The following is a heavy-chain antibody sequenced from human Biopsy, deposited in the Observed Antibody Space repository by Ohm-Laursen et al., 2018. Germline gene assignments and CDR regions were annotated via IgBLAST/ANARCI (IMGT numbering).Heavy chain of an antibody. CDR3: VRGVDYYDPYHYYALDV. CDR1: GESFNGYY. D-gene: IGHD3-22*01. CDR2: INHSGRT. J-gene: IGHJ6*02. V-gene: IGHV4-34*01. Sequence: GTLSLTCSVYGESFNGYYWSWIRQTPGKGLEWIGEINHSGRTNYNPSLKSRVTISVDTSKNQFSLKVRSVTAADTAVYCCVRGVDYYDPYHYYALDVWGQGTTVTVSS.